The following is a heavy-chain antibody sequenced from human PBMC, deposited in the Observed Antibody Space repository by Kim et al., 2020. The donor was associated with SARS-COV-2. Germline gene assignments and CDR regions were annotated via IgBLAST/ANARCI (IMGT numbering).Heavy chain of an antibody. Sequence: GGSLRLSCAASGFTFSNAWMSWVRQAPGKGLEWVGRIKSKTDGGTTDYAAPVKGRFTISRDDSKNTLYLQMNSLKTEDTAVYYCTTEVSIADYYYYGMDVWGQGTTVTVSS. V-gene: IGHV3-15*01. CDR1: GFTFSNAW. CDR3: TTEVSIADYYYYGMDV. CDR2: IKSKTDGGTT. D-gene: IGHD6-6*01. J-gene: IGHJ6*02.